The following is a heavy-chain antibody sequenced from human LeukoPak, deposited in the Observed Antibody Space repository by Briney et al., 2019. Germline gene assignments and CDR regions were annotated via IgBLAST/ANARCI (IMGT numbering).Heavy chain of an antibody. Sequence: PGGSLRLSCAASGFTFSSYGMHWVRQAPGKGLEWLAVISYDGSNKYYADSVKGRFTISRDNSKNTLYLQMNSLRAEDTAVYYCAKDGSYYYDSSGYYSDYWGQGTLVTVSS. CDR3: AKDGSYYYDSSGYYSDY. J-gene: IGHJ4*02. CDR2: ISYDGSNK. D-gene: IGHD3-22*01. V-gene: IGHV3-30*18. CDR1: GFTFSSYG.